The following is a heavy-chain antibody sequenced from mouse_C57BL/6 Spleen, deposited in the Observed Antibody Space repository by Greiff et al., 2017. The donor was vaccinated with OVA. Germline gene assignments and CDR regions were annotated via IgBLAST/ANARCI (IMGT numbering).Heavy chain of an antibody. V-gene: IGHV1-39*01. Sequence: VQLKESGPELVKPGASVKISCKASGYSFTDYNMNWVKQSNGKSLEWIGVINPNYGTTSYNQKFKGKATLTVDQSSSTAYMQLNSLTSEDSAVYYCAIYGSSLPAWFAYWGQGTLVTVSA. CDR1: GYSFTDYN. CDR2: INPNYGTT. J-gene: IGHJ3*01. D-gene: IGHD1-1*01. CDR3: AIYGSSLPAWFAY.